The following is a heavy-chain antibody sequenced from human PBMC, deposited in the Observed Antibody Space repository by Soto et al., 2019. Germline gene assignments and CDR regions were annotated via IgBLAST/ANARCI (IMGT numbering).Heavy chain of an antibody. CDR1: GGSISSYY. V-gene: IGHV4-59*01. CDR2: IYYRGST. Sequence: QVQLQESGPGLVKPSETLSLTCTVSGGSISSYYWSWIRQPPGKGLEWIGYIYYRGSTHYNPSLMIRVTIPVDTSKNQFSLKLSSVTAADTAVYYCATVSIAARCSDPWGKGTMVAVSS. D-gene: IGHD6-6*01. J-gene: IGHJ5*02. CDR3: ATVSIAARCSDP.